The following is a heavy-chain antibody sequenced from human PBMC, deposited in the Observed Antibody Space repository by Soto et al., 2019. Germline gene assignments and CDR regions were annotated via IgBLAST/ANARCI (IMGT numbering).Heavy chain of an antibody. V-gene: IGHV4-39*01. CDR2: IYYSGST. Sequence: SETLSLTCTVSGGSISSSSYYWGWIRQPPGKGLEWIGSIYYSGSTYYNPSLKSRVTISVDTSKNQFSLKLSSVTAADTAVYYCARAIMVHGSDYYYGMDVWGQGTTVTVSS. D-gene: IGHD3-10*01. J-gene: IGHJ6*02. CDR1: GGSISSSSYY. CDR3: ARAIMVHGSDYYYGMDV.